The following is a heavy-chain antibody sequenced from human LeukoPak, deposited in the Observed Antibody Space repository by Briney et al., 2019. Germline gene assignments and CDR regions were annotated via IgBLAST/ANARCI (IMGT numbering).Heavy chain of an antibody. J-gene: IGHJ6*03. D-gene: IGHD1-26*01. V-gene: IGHV1-18*01. CDR3: AKNALLVGPTGFMDV. Sequence: GASVKVSCKASGYTFTSYGISWVRQAPGQGLEWMGWISAYNGNTNYAQKLQGRVTMTTDTSTSTAYMELRSLRSDDTALYYCAKNALLVGPTGFMDVWGKGTTVTVSS. CDR2: ISAYNGNT. CDR1: GYTFTSYG.